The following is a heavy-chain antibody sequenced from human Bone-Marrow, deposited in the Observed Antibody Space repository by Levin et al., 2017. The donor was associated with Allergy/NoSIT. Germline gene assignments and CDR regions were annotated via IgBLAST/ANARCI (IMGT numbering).Heavy chain of an antibody. CDR1: GFTFKNFA. Sequence: GGSLRLSCEGSGFTFKNFAMSWVRQAPGKGLEWVSGISASGSTTYYADSVKGRFIISRDNSKNTLSLQMNGLRDEDTALYFCARRVPTTAWIQLDSHYGMDVWGQGTRVSVSS. D-gene: IGHD5-24*01. CDR3: ARRVPTTAWIQLDSHYGMDV. V-gene: IGHV3-23*01. J-gene: IGHJ6*02. CDR2: ISASGSTT.